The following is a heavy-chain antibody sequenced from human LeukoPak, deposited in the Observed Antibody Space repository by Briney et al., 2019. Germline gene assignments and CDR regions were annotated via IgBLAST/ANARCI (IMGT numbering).Heavy chain of an antibody. CDR3: ARWFGELPAFDY. D-gene: IGHD3-10*01. CDR2: IYYSGST. CDR1: GGSISSSSYY. Sequence: SETLSLTCTVSGGSISSSSYYWGWIHQPPGKGLEWIGTIYYSGSTYYNPSLKSRVTISVDTSKNQFSLKLSSVTAADTAVYYCARWFGELPAFDYWGQGALVTVSS. V-gene: IGHV4-39*07. J-gene: IGHJ4*02.